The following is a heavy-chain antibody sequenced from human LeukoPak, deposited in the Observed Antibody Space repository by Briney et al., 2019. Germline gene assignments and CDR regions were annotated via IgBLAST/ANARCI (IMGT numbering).Heavy chain of an antibody. CDR2: IYYSGST. D-gene: IGHD3-9*01. V-gene: IGHV4-59*01. Sequence: SETLSLTCTVSGGSISSYYWSWIRQPPGKGLEWIGYIYYSGSTNYNPSLKSRVTISVDTSKNQFSLKLSSVTAADTAVYYRARGGDILTGYFLDYWGQGTLVTVSS. CDR3: ARGGDILTGYFLDY. CDR1: GGSISSYY. J-gene: IGHJ4*02.